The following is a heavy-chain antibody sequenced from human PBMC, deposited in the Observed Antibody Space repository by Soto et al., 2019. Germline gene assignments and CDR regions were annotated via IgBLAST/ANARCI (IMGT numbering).Heavy chain of an antibody. Sequence: ASVKVPCKASGYTLSSYGINWVRQAPGRGLEWMGWINPGNGNTKYSQQFQGRVIIDRDTSASTAYMELSSLRSEDTAVYCCARAGYSSRSNYLAYWGLGTLVPVSS. J-gene: IGHJ4*01. V-gene: IGHV1-3*01. CDR3: ARAGYSSRSNYLAY. CDR2: INPGNGNT. CDR1: GYTLSSYG. D-gene: IGHD4-4*01.